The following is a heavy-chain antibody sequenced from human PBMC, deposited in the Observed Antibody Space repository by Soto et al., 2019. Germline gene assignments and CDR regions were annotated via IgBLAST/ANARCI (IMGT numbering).Heavy chain of an antibody. V-gene: IGHV1-18*01. CDR2: ISAYNGNT. J-gene: IGHJ5*02. CDR3: AREGIIAVAGPFDP. CDR1: GYTFTSYG. D-gene: IGHD6-19*01. Sequence: ASVKVSCKASGYTFTSYGMSWVRQAPGQGLEWMGWISAYNGNTNYAQKLQGRVTMTTDTSTSTAYMELRSLRSDDTAVYYCAREGIIAVAGPFDPWGQGTLVTVSS.